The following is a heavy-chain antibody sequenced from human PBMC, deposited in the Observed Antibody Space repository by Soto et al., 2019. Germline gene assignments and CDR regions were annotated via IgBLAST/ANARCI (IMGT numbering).Heavy chain of an antibody. CDR3: AKVATYYYDSSGYYKSY. D-gene: IGHD3-22*01. Sequence: GGSLRLSCAASGFTFSSYAMSWVRQAPGKGLEWVSAISGSGGSTYYADSVKGRFTISRDNSKNTLYLQMNSLRAEDTAVYYCAKVATYYYDSSGYYKSYWGQGTLVTVSS. CDR2: ISGSGGST. J-gene: IGHJ4*02. V-gene: IGHV3-23*01. CDR1: GFTFSSYA.